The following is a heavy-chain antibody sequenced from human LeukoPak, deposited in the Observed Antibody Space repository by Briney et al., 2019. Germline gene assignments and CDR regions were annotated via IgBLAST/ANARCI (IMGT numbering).Heavy chain of an antibody. D-gene: IGHD4-11*01. Sequence: SGPTLVNPTQTLTLTCTFSGFSLSTSGVGVGWIRQPPGKALEWLALIYWDDDKRYSPSLKSRLTITKDTSKNQVVLTMTNMDPVDTATYYCAHRPAGYSNYHLGYFDYWGQGTLVTVSS. J-gene: IGHJ4*02. CDR1: GFSLSTSGVG. CDR2: IYWDDDK. CDR3: AHRPAGYSNYHLGYFDY. V-gene: IGHV2-5*02.